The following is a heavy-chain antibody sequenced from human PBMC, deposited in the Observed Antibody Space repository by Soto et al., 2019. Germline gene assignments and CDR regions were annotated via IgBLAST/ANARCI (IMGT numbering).Heavy chain of an antibody. CDR2: IIPLFGTT. CDR3: AAELGFGKLSVV. D-gene: IGHD3-10*01. J-gene: IGHJ6*02. V-gene: IGHV1-69*01. Sequence: QVQVVQSGVEVRRPGSSVKVSCKASGDTFKNCVISWVRQAPGQGLEWMGGIIPLFGTTDFAQRFQGRITIPTDESTTTAYMELSRLRSEDTATYYCAAELGFGKLSVVWGQGTTVIVSS. CDR1: GDTFKNCV.